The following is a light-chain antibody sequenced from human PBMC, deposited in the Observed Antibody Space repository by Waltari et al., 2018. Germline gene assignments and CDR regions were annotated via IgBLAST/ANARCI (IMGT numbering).Light chain of an antibody. CDR1: SSDVGGYDY. V-gene: IGLV2-11*01. Sequence: QSVLAQPRSVSGSPGQSVTISCTGTSSDVGGYDYVSWYQQYPGKAPKLMIYDVTKRPAGVPNRFSGSKSGNTASLTISGLQAEDETYYYCCSYTGSIYVFGTGTEVTVL. J-gene: IGLJ1*01. CDR3: CSYTGSIYV. CDR2: DVT.